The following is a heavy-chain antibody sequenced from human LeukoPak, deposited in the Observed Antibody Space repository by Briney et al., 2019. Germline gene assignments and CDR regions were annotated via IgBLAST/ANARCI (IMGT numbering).Heavy chain of an antibody. D-gene: IGHD3-22*01. CDR2: INSDGSST. Sequence: GGSLRLPCAASGFTFSSYWMHWVRQAPGKGLVWVSRINSDGSSTSYADSVKGRFTISRDNAKNTLYLQMNSLRAEDTAVYYCARGPDYYDSSGRIDYWGQGTLVTVSS. CDR1: GFTFSSYW. V-gene: IGHV3-74*01. J-gene: IGHJ4*02. CDR3: ARGPDYYDSSGRIDY.